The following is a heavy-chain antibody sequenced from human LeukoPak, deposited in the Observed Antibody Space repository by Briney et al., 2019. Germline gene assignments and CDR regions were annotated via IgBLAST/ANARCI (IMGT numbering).Heavy chain of an antibody. D-gene: IGHD4-23*01. J-gene: IGHJ4*02. CDR1: GGSISSYY. CDR3: ARIEDYGGNSVNY. Sequence: PSETLSLTCTVSGGSISSYYWSWLRQPPGKGLEWIGYIYYSGSTNYNPSLKSRVTISVDTSKNQFSLKLSSVTAADTAVYYCARIEDYGGNSVNYWGQGTLVTVSS. V-gene: IGHV4-59*01. CDR2: IYYSGST.